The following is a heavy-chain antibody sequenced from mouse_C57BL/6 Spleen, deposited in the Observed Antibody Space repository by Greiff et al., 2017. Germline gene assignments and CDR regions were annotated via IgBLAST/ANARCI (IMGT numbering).Heavy chain of an antibody. CDR3: ARNCYYPFYY. J-gene: IGHJ2*01. CDR2: ILPGSGST. V-gene: IGHV1-9*01. CDR1: GYTFTGYW. Sequence: QVQLQQSGAELMKPGASVKLSCKATGYTFTGYWIEWVKQRPGHGLEWIGEILPGSGSTTYNENFKGKATFTADTSSNTAYMQLSSLTTEDSAIYYCARNCYYPFYYWGQGTTLTVSS. D-gene: IGHD2-3*01.